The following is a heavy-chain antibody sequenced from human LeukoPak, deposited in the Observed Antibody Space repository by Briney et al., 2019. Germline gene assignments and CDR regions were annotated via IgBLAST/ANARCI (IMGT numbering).Heavy chain of an antibody. CDR1: GFTFSSHA. J-gene: IGHJ3*02. V-gene: IGHV3-23*01. CDR3: AKSDIAEDAFDI. D-gene: IGHD2-15*01. CDR2: LSGSGGST. Sequence: GGSLRLSCAASGFTFSSHAMSWVRQPPGKGLEGVAALSGSGGSTYYADSVKGRFTISRDNSKNTLYLQMNSLRAEDTAVYYCAKSDIAEDAFDIWGQGTMVTVSS.